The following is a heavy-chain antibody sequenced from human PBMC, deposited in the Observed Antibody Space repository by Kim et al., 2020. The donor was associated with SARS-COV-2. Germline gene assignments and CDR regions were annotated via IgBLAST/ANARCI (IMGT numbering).Heavy chain of an antibody. Sequence: SVKVSCKASGGTFNTYPISWMRQSPGQGLEWLGGIIPIFRSSIYAQKFQDRVTITADESATTAYMELSSLRSEDTATYYCARDQKALDNLHQGVGFVNFHAMDVWGQGTTVTVSS. CDR3: ARDQKALDNLHQGVGFVNFHAMDV. V-gene: IGHV1-69*13. CDR1: GGTFNTYP. D-gene: IGHD3-10*01. CDR2: IIPIFRSS. J-gene: IGHJ6*02.